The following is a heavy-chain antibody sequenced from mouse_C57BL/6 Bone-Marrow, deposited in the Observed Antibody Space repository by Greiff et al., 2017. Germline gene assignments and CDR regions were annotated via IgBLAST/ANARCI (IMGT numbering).Heavy chain of an antibody. CDR1: GYTFTSYG. V-gene: IGHV1-58*01. D-gene: IGHD2-2*01. CDR3: ARSRTGYDVYYFDY. J-gene: IGHJ2*01. CDR2: IYIGNGYT. Sequence: VQLKESGAELVRPGSSVKMSCKTSGYTFTSYGINWVKQRPGQGQEWIGYIYIGNGYTEYNEKFKGKATLTSDTSSSTAYMQLSSLKSEDSAIYFCARSRTGYDVYYFDYWGQGTTLTVSS.